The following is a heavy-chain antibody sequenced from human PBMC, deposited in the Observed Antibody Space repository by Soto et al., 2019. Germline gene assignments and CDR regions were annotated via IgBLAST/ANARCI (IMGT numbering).Heavy chain of an antibody. J-gene: IGHJ4*02. V-gene: IGHV4-4*02. CDR3: ARNFRSTVSLDY. Sequence: QVQLQESGPGLVKPSGTLSLTCAVSSGSISSSNWWSWVRQPPGTGLEWIGEIYHSGSTNYNPSLKSRVSISVDKSENQFSLELSSVTAADTAVYYCARNFRSTVSLDYWGQGTLVTVSS. CDR2: IYHSGST. D-gene: IGHD4-17*01. CDR1: SGSISSSNW.